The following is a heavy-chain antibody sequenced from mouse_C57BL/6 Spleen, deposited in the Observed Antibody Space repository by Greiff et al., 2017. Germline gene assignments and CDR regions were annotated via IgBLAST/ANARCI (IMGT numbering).Heavy chain of an antibody. V-gene: IGHV1-54*01. CDR1: GYAFTNYL. J-gene: IGHJ2*01. CDR3: ARFLYGSSLYYFDY. D-gene: IGHD1-1*01. Sequence: QVQLQQSGAELVRPGTSVKVSCKASGYAFTNYLIEWVKLRPGQGLEWIGVINPGSGGTNYNEKFKGKATLTADKSSSTAYMQLISLTSEDSAVYFCARFLYGSSLYYFDYWGQGTTLTVSS. CDR2: INPGSGGT.